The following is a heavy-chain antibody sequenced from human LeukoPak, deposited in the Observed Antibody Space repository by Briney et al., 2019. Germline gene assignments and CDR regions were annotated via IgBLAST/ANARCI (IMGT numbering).Heavy chain of an antibody. J-gene: IGHJ4*02. Sequence: GSLRLSCAASGFTFDDYAVSWVRQAPGKGLEWVSAISGSGGSTYYADSVKGRFTISRDNSKNTLYLQMNSLRAEDTAVYYCAKKVSLTFGLAYFDYWGQGTLVTVSS. CDR2: ISGSGGST. D-gene: IGHD3-16*01. V-gene: IGHV3-23*01. CDR3: AKKVSLTFGLAYFDY. CDR1: GFTFDDYA.